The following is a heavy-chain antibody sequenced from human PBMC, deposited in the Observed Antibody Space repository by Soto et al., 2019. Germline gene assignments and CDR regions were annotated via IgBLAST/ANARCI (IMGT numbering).Heavy chain of an antibody. V-gene: IGHV4-4*07. D-gene: IGHD3-10*01. CDR2: IYTSGST. CDR1: GGSISSYY. J-gene: IGHJ6*02. CDR3: ARDPYYGSGSPARYYYYYGMDV. Sequence: QVQLQESGPGLVKPSETLSLTCTVSGGSISSYYWSWIRQPAGKGLEWIGRIYTSGSTNYNPSLKGRVTMSVDTSKNQFSLKLSSVTAADTAVYYCARDPYYGSGSPARYYYYYGMDVWGQGTTVTVSS.